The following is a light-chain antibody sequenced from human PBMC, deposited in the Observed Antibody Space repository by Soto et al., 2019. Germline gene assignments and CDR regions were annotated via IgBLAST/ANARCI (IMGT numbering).Light chain of an antibody. J-gene: IGKJ2*01. CDR3: RQRSAWPYT. CDR1: QSVRFF. Sequence: EVVLTQSPATLSLSPGERATLSCRASQSVRFFLAWYQQKPGQAPRLLIYDASNRATGIPARFSGGGSGTDFTVTIDSLEPEDFAVYYCRQRSAWPYTFGQGTKLEIK. V-gene: IGKV3-11*01. CDR2: DAS.